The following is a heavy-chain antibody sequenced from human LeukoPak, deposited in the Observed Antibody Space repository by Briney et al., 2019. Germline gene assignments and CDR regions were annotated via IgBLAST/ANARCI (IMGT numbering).Heavy chain of an antibody. Sequence: GESLKISCKGSGYSFTSYWIGWVRQMPGKGLEWMGIIYPGDSDARYSPSFQGQVTISADKSISTAYLQWSSLKASDTAMYYCARQNDILTGYSDYWGQGTLVTVSS. V-gene: IGHV5-51*01. D-gene: IGHD3-9*01. CDR1: GYSFTSYW. J-gene: IGHJ4*02. CDR2: IYPGDSDA. CDR3: ARQNDILTGYSDY.